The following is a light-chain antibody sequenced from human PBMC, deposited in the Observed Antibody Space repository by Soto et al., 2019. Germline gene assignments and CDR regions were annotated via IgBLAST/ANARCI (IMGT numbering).Light chain of an antibody. J-gene: IGKJ4*01. Sequence: EIVLAQSPGTLSLSPGERATLSCRASQRVSNTYLAWYQQKPGQAPRLLIYGVSSRATGIPDRFSGSGSGSDFTLTISRLEPEDFAVYYCQQYSSPPVTFGGGTTVEIK. CDR3: QQYSSPPVT. CDR2: GVS. V-gene: IGKV3-20*01. CDR1: QRVSNTY.